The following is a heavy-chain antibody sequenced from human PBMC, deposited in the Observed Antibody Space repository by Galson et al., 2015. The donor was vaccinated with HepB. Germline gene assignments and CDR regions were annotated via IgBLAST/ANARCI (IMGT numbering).Heavy chain of an antibody. CDR3: ARANCGGDCYYSYYCYYMDV. J-gene: IGHJ6*03. V-gene: IGHV1-18*01. D-gene: IGHD2-21*01. CDR2: ISAYDGNT. Sequence: SVKVSCKASGYTFTSYGISWVRQAPGQGLEWMGWISAYDGNTNYAQKVQGRVTMTTDASTSTAYMELRSLRSDDTAVYYCARANCGGDCYYSYYCYYMDVWGTGTTVTVSS. CDR1: GYTFTSYG.